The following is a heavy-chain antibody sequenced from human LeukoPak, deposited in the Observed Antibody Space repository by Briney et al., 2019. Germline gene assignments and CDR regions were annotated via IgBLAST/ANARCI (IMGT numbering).Heavy chain of an antibody. V-gene: IGHV4-34*04. CDR2: MNHSGSS. Sequence: SETLSLTCAVYGGSFSGYYWSWIRQSPGKGLEWIGEMNHSGSSNHNPSLKSRATISVDTSKNQFALKLRSVTAADTAVYYCGRAPSGVVEQPSRGDYFDYWSHGMRVTVSS. CDR3: GRAPSGVVEQPSRGDYFDY. CDR1: GGSFSGYY. J-gene: IGHJ4*01. D-gene: IGHD1/OR15-1a*01.